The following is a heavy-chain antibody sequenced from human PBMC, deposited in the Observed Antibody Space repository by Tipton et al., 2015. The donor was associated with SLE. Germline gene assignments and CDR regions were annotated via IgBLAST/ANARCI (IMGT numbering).Heavy chain of an antibody. D-gene: IGHD3-10*01. CDR2: INHSGST. CDR1: GGSISSSSYY. V-gene: IGHV4-39*07. Sequence: TLSLTCTVSGGSISSSSYYWGWIRQPPGKGLEWFGEINHSGSTNYNPSLKSRVTISVDTSKNQFSLKLSSVTAADTAVYYCARTVNYYGSGSYYNYWGQETLVTVSS. CDR3: ARTVNYYGSGSYYNY. J-gene: IGHJ4*02.